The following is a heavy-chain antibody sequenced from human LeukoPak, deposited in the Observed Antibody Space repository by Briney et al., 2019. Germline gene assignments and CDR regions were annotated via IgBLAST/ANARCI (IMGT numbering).Heavy chain of an antibody. CDR2: ISSSSSYI. V-gene: IGHV3-21*01. CDR3: ARGRENSGYDFDY. J-gene: IGHJ4*02. Sequence: PGGSLRLSCAASGFTFSSYSMNWVRQAPGKGLEWVSTISSSSSYIYYADSVKGRFTISRDNAKNSLYLQMNSLRAEDTAVYYCARGRENSGYDFDYWGQGTLVTVSS. CDR1: GFTFSSYS. D-gene: IGHD5-12*01.